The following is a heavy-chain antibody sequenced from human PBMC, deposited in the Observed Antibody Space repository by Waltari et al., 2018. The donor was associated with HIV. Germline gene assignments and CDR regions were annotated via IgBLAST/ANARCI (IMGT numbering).Heavy chain of an antibody. D-gene: IGHD6-19*01. CDR2: IRLKANGGAT. J-gene: IGHJ4*02. Sequence: DVQVVESGGGLVKPGRSLRLSCTGSGFTFGDYGVSWFRQAPGKGLEWVGFIRLKANGGATQYGASVKGRFTISREDSKSVAYQQMNSLEIEDTAVYFCARGGVAVPGIHYWGQGTLVIVSS. CDR1: GFTFGDYG. CDR3: ARGGVAVPGIHY. V-gene: IGHV3-49*05.